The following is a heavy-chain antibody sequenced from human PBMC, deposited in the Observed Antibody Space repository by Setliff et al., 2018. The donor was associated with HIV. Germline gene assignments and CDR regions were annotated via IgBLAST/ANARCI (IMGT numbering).Heavy chain of an antibody. CDR1: GFTFSSYA. V-gene: IGHV3-23*01. D-gene: IGHD3-22*01. Sequence: GGSLRLSCAASGFTFSSYAMSWVRQAPGKGLEWVSAISGSAGSTYYAYSVKGRFTISGDNSKNTLYLQMNSLRAEDTAVYYCARETYYYDNPQYYYYYMDVWGKGTTVTVSS. J-gene: IGHJ6*03. CDR2: ISGSAGST. CDR3: ARETYYYDNPQYYYYYMDV.